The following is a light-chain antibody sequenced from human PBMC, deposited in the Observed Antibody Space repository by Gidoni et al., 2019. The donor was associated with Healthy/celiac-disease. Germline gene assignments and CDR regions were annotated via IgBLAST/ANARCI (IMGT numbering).Light chain of an antibody. Sequence: QSVLTQPPSASGTPGQRVTIPCSGSSSNIGSNTVNWYQQLPGTAPKLLIYSNNQRPSGVPDRFSVSKSGTSAALAISGLQSEDEADYYCAAWDDSLNGPYVVFGGGTKLTVI. CDR2: SNN. J-gene: IGLJ2*01. V-gene: IGLV1-44*01. CDR3: AAWDDSLNGPYVV. CDR1: SSNIGSNT.